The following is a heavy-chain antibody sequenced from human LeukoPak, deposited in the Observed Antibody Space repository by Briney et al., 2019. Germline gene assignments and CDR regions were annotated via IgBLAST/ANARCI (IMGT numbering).Heavy chain of an antibody. CDR1: GGSFSGYY. Sequence: SETLSLTCAVYGGSFSGYYWSWIRQPPGKGLEWIGAINHSGSTNYNPSLKSRVTISVDTSKNQFSLKLRSVTAADTAVYYCARANSGYYYYYYYMDVWGKGTTVTVSS. J-gene: IGHJ6*03. V-gene: IGHV4-34*01. CDR3: ARANSGYYYYYYYMDV. CDR2: INHSGST. D-gene: IGHD3-22*01.